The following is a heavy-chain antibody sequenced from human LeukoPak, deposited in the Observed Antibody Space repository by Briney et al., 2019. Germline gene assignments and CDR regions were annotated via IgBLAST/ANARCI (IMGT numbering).Heavy chain of an antibody. Sequence: SETLSLTXTVSGGSISSYYWSWIRQPPGKGLEWIGYIYYSGSTNYNPSLKSRVTISVDTSKNQFSLKLSSVTAADTAVYYCARDQMVRGVITPGYYYYYYMDVWGKGTTVTVSS. D-gene: IGHD3-10*01. J-gene: IGHJ6*03. V-gene: IGHV4-59*01. CDR1: GGSISSYY. CDR3: ARDQMVRGVITPGYYYYYYMDV. CDR2: IYYSGST.